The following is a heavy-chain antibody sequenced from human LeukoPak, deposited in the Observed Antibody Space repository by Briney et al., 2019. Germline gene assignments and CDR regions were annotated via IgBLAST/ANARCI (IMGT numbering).Heavy chain of an antibody. CDR2: INPNNDDT. V-gene: IGHV1-2*02. J-gene: IGHJ4*02. D-gene: IGHD4-17*01. CDR1: GYTFTDYY. CDR3: ARGVTTLDY. Sequence: ASVKVSCKASGYTFTDYYLHWARQAPGQGLEWMGWINPNNDDTNYAQKFQGRVSMTSDTSISTAYMELGSLRSDDTAVYYCARGVTTLDYWGQGTLVTVSS.